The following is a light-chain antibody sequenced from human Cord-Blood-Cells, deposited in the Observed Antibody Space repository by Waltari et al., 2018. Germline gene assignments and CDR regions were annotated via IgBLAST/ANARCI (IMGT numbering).Light chain of an antibody. CDR3: CSYAGSSTLV. Sequence: QSALTQPASVSGSPGQSITISYPGTRSDVGSYNLVSWYQPHPGKAPKLMIYEGSKRPSGVSNRFSGSKSGNTASLTISGLQAEDEADYYCCSYAGSSTLVFGGGTKLTVL. V-gene: IGLV2-23*01. J-gene: IGLJ2*01. CDR2: EGS. CDR1: RSDVGSYNL.